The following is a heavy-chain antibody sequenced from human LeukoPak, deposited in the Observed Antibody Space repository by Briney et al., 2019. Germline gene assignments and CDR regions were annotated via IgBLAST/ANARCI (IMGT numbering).Heavy chain of an antibody. J-gene: IGHJ5*02. CDR1: GGSISSGDYY. V-gene: IGHV4-30-4*01. CDR3: AREADTMVRGVIIRGWFDP. D-gene: IGHD3-10*01. Sequence: PSETLSLTCTVSGGSISSGDYYWSWIRQPPGKGLEWIGYIYYSGSTYYNPSLKSRVTISVDTSKNQFPLKLSSVTAADTAVYYCAREADTMVRGVIIRGWFDPWGQGTLVTVSS. CDR2: IYYSGST.